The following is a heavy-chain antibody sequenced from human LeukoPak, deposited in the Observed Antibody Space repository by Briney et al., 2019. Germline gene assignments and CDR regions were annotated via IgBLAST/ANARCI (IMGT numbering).Heavy chain of an antibody. CDR1: GGSTISSSYY. V-gene: IGHV4-39*01. CDR3: ARRTRSEHWFDP. J-gene: IGHJ5*02. D-gene: IGHD1-1*01. Sequence: SETLSLTCTVSGGSTISSSYYWGWIRQPPGKGLEWIGTIYYSGSTYYNPSLKSRVTISVDTSKNQFSLNLRSVTAADTAVYYCARRTRSEHWFDPWGQGTLVTVSS. CDR2: IYYSGST.